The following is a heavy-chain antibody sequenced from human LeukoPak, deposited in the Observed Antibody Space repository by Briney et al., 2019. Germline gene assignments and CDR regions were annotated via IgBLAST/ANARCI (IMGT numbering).Heavy chain of an antibody. CDR2: IKKDRSER. Sequence: GGSLRLSCAASGFTFSDFYMSWVRQAPGKGLEWVANIKKDRSERSYVDSVRDRFTISRDNAKNSLYLQMNSLRAEDTAMYYCARGGWSGYFIYWGQGALVTVSS. CDR3: ARGGWSGYFIY. D-gene: IGHD1-1*01. CDR1: GFTFSDFY. J-gene: IGHJ4*02. V-gene: IGHV3-7*01.